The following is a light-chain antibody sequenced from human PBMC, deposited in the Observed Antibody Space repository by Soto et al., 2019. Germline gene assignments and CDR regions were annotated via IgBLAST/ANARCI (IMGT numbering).Light chain of an antibody. V-gene: IGKV3-11*01. Sequence: EIVLTQSPATLSLSPGERATLSCRASQSVSSTLAWYQQKPGQAPRLLIYDASNREICIPARFSGSGSGTDFTLTISSLEPEDFAVYYCQQRSNWVTFGGGTKVDIK. CDR3: QQRSNWVT. CDR1: QSVSST. J-gene: IGKJ4*01. CDR2: DAS.